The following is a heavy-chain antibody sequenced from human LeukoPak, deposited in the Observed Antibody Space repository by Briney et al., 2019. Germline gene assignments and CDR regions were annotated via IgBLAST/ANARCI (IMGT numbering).Heavy chain of an antibody. CDR1: GGSISSSSYY. Sequence: PSETLPLTCTVSGGSISSSSYYWGWIRQPPGKGLEWIGRIYYSGSTYYNPSLKSRVTISVDTSKNQFSLKLSSVTAADTAVYYCAREFRYSYGYRYFDLWGRGTLVTVSS. D-gene: IGHD5-18*01. CDR3: AREFRYSYGYRYFDL. V-gene: IGHV4-39*07. CDR2: IYYSGST. J-gene: IGHJ2*01.